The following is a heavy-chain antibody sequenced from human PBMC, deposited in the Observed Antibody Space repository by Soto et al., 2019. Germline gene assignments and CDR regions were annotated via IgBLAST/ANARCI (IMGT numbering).Heavy chain of an antibody. CDR1: GFTFSDYY. D-gene: IGHD6-13*01. CDR3: ARDCSSNGWYDF. Sequence: VQLVESGGGSVRPGGSLTLSCAVSGFTFSDYYMSWIRQAPGKGLEWVSYIRSGDRTVYYADSVKGRFTISRDNAKNLLYLQMNSLRDDDAALYYCARDCSSNGWYDFWGQGTLVTVSS. J-gene: IGHJ5*01. CDR2: IRSGDRTV. V-gene: IGHV3-11*01.